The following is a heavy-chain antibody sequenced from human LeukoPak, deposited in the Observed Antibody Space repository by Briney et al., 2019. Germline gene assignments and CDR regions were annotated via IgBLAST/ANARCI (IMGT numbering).Heavy chain of an antibody. CDR1: GGSISSGSYY. Sequence: TLSLTCTVSGGSISSGSYYWSWIRQPAGKGLEWIGRIYTSGSTNYNPSLKSRVTISVDTSKNQFSLKLSSVTAADTAVYYCARGSSSSGYFQHWGQGTLVTVSS. V-gene: IGHV4-61*02. J-gene: IGHJ1*01. CDR3: ARGSSSSGYFQH. CDR2: IYTSGST. D-gene: IGHD6-6*01.